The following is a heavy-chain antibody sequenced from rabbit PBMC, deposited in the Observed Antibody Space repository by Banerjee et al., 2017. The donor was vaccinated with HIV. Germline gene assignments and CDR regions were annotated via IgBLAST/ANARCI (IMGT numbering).Heavy chain of an antibody. CDR2: IYADSSGTT. CDR1: GFSFSSSYY. J-gene: IGHJ4*01. CDR3: AMDSTGSTYPYAFNL. V-gene: IGHV1S40*01. D-gene: IGHD7-1*01. Sequence: QSLEESGGDLVKPGASLTLTCTASGFSFSSSYYMRWVRQAPGKGLEWIACIYADSSGTTRYATWAEGRFTTSKTSSTTVTLQMTSLTAADTATYFCAMDSTGSTYPYAFNLWGPGTLVTVS.